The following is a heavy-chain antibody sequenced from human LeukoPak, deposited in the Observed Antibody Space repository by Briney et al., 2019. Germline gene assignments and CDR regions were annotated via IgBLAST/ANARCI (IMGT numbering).Heavy chain of an antibody. CDR2: IDYSGSP. J-gene: IGHJ3*02. D-gene: IGHD4-23*01. V-gene: IGHV4-39*01. CDR3: ARPLDCNYGGTAFDI. Sequence: PSETLSLTCTVSGGSVSNSNYCWGWIHQPPGKQLEWIGSIDYSGSPLYNPSLKSRVTISVDTSKNQFSLKLSSVTAADTAVYYCARPLDCNYGGTAFDIWGQGTVVTVSS. CDR1: GGSVSNSNYC.